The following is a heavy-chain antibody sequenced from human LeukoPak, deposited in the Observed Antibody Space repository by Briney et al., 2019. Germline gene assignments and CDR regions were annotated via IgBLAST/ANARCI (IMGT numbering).Heavy chain of an antibody. CDR2: INPSGGST. D-gene: IGHD3-22*01. Sequence: ASVKVSCKASGYTFTSYGISWVRQAPGQGLEWMGIINPSGGSTSYAQKFQGRVTTTRDTSTSTVYMELSSLRSEDTAVYYCARDVGRQYYYDSSGYLPDYWGQGTLVTVSS. CDR1: GYTFTSYG. J-gene: IGHJ4*02. V-gene: IGHV1-46*01. CDR3: ARDVGRQYYYDSSGYLPDY.